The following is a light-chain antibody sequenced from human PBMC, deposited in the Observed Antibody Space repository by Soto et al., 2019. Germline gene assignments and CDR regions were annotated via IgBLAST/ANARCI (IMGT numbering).Light chain of an antibody. CDR1: QTIYTW. J-gene: IGKJ3*01. CDR3: QKLSTYATFT. Sequence: DIQMTQSPSTLSAYVGDRVTITCRASQTIYTWLAWFQQKPGKAPKLLLYSASTLENGVPSRFSGSGAGTEFPLTISSLQPDDFATYYCQKLSTYATFTFGPGTKVDIK. V-gene: IGKV1-5*03. CDR2: SAS.